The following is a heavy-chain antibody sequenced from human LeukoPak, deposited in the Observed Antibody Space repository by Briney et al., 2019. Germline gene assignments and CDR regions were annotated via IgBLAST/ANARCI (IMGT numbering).Heavy chain of an antibody. J-gene: IGHJ4*02. CDR1: GFTFSSYS. Sequence: QSGGSLRLSCAASGFTFSSYSMHWVRQAPGKGLEWVAVIWYDGSNKYYADSVKGRFTISRDNSKNTLYLQMNSLRAEDTAVYYCASSPLIVGATLDYWGQGTLVTVSS. V-gene: IGHV3-33*01. CDR3: ASSPLIVGATLDY. D-gene: IGHD1-26*01. CDR2: IWYDGSNK.